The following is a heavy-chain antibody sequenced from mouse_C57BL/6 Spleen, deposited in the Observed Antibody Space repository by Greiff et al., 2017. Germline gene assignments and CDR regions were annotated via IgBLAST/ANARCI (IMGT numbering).Heavy chain of an antibody. J-gene: IGHJ2*01. CDR2: ISSGGSYT. CDR1: GFTFSSYG. D-gene: IGHD4-1*01. V-gene: IGHV5-6*01. CDR3: ARQEGSGTYFDY. Sequence: EVQVVESGGDLVKPGGSLKLSCAASGFTFSSYGMSWVRQTPDKRLEWVATISSGGSYTYYPDSVKGRFTISRDNAKNTLYLQMSSLKSEDTAMYYCARQEGSGTYFDYWGQGTTLTVSS.